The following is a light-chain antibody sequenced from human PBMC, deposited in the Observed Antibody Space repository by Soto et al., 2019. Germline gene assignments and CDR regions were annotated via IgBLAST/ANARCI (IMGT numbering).Light chain of an antibody. CDR1: QSVSSN. V-gene: IGKV3-15*01. Sequence: EIVMPQSPATLSASPGERATLSCTASQSVSSNLAWYQQKPGQAPMLLIYGASTRATGIPARFSGSGSGTEFTLTISSLESEDFAVYYGQEYNDWPPMNTFGQGAKLEIK. CDR3: QEYNDWPPMNT. CDR2: GAS. J-gene: IGKJ2*01.